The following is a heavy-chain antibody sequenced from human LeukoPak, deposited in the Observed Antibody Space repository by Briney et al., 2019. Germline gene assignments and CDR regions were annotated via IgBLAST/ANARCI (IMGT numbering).Heavy chain of an antibody. Sequence: PSETLSLTCTVSGGSISSYYWSWIRQPAGEGLEWLGRIYTSGSTNYNPSLKSRVTMSVDTSKNQFSLKLSSVTAADTAVYYCASSDWFDPWGQGTLVTVSS. CDR2: IYTSGST. CDR1: GGSISSYY. V-gene: IGHV4-4*07. CDR3: ASSDWFDP. J-gene: IGHJ5*02.